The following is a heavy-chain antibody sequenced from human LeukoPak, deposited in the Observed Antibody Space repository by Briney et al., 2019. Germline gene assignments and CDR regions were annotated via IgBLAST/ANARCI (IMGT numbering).Heavy chain of an antibody. Sequence: GGPLRLPCAPSGFTLSGLAMHWAPRASGKGREWVGRIRRKANSYATADAASVKGRFTISRDDSKNTAYLQMNSLKTEDTAVYYCTRHDYGSGGGGQGTLVTVSS. CDR2: IRRKANSYAT. CDR3: TRHDYGSGG. CDR1: GFTLSGLA. D-gene: IGHD3-10*01. V-gene: IGHV3-73*01. J-gene: IGHJ4*02.